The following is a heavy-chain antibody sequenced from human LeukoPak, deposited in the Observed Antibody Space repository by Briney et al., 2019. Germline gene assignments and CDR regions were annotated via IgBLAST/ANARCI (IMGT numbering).Heavy chain of an antibody. CDR3: ARDGGGRTVTFDY. CDR1: GFTFSSYW. J-gene: IGHJ4*02. D-gene: IGHD4-17*01. Sequence: PGGSLRLSCAASGFTFSSYWMSWVRQAPGKGLEWVANIKQDGSEKYYVDSVKGRFTISRDNAKNSLYLQMNSLRAEDTAVYYCARDGGGRTVTFDYWGQGTLVTVSS. V-gene: IGHV3-7*01. CDR2: IKQDGSEK.